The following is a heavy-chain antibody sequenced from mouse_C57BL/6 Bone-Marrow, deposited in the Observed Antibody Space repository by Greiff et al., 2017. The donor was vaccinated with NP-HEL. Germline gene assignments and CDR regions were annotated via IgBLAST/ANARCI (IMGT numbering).Heavy chain of an antibody. D-gene: IGHD2-4*01. CDR3: ARKAIDSYFDY. Sequence: QVQLQQPGAELVRPGTSVKLSCKASGYTFTSYWMHWVKQRPGQGLEWIGVIDPSDSYTNYNQKFKGKATLTVDTSSSTAYMQLSSLTSEDSAVYYCARKAIDSYFDYWGQGTTLTVSS. J-gene: IGHJ2*01. CDR1: GYTFTSYW. V-gene: IGHV1-59*01. CDR2: IDPSDSYT.